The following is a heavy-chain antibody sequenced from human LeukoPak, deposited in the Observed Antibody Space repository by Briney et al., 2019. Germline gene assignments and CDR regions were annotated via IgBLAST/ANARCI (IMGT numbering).Heavy chain of an antibody. CDR3: ARTSGSYYRDAFDI. Sequence: GESLKISCKVSGYTFTTYWIGWVRQMPGKGLEWMGVIYPGDSDTRYSPSFQGQVTISADKSISTAYLQWSSLKASDTAMYYCARTSGSYYRDAFDIWGQGTMVTVSS. D-gene: IGHD1-26*01. J-gene: IGHJ3*02. CDR1: GYTFTTYW. V-gene: IGHV5-51*01. CDR2: IYPGDSDT.